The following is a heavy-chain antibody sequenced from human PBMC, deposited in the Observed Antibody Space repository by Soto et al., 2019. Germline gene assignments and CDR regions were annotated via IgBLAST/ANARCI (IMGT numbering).Heavy chain of an antibody. CDR2: IYYSGST. J-gene: IGHJ5*02. Sequence: QLQLQESGPGLVKPSETLSLTCTVSGGSISSSSYYWGWIRQPPGKGLEWIGSIYYSGSTYYNPSLKSRVTISVDTSKKQFSLKLSSVTAADTAVYYCARYYLYYYGSGIMNRAPSNWFDPWGQGTLVTVSS. V-gene: IGHV4-39*01. CDR1: GGSISSSSYY. D-gene: IGHD3-10*01. CDR3: ARYYLYYYGSGIMNRAPSNWFDP.